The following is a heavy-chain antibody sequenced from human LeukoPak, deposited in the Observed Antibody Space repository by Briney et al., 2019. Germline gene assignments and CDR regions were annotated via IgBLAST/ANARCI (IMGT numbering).Heavy chain of an antibody. D-gene: IGHD2-15*01. CDR2: IYGGSST. J-gene: IGHJ3*01. Sequence: GGSLRLSCAASGVTVSSTYMSWVRQAPGKGLEWVSVIYGGSSTYNADSVKGRFTISRDNSKNTLFLQIDSLTAEDTAVYYCARASKVEAFDVWGQGTMVTVSS. V-gene: IGHV3-66*01. CDR1: GVTVSSTY. CDR3: ARASKVEAFDV.